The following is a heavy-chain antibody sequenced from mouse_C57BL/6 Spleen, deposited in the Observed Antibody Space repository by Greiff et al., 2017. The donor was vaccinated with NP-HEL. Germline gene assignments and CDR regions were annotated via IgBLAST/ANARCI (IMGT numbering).Heavy chain of an antibody. V-gene: IGHV1-52*01. Sequence: QVQLQQPGAELVRPGSSVKLSCKASGYTFTSYWMHWVKQRPIQGLEWIGNIDPSDSETHYNQKFKDKATLTVDKSSSTAYMQLSSLTSEDSAVYYGARRGTTMVATTGGGYFDYWGQGTTLTVSS. D-gene: IGHD2-2*01. J-gene: IGHJ2*01. CDR3: ARRGTTMVATTGGGYFDY. CDR2: IDPSDSET. CDR1: GYTFTSYW.